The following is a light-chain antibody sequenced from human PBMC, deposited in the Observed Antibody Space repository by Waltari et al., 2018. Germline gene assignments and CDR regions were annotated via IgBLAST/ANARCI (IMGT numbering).Light chain of an antibody. CDR3: QSYDTSLSVV. CDR1: GSNLGAGYD. Sequence: QSVLTQPPSVSGAPGPRVSISCTGSGSNLGAGYDVHWYQQHPGNAPKLLIYGTSTRPPGVPDRFFGSQSGTSASLAITALQAEDEAEYYCQSYDTSLSVVFGGGTKLTVL. V-gene: IGLV1-40*01. J-gene: IGLJ2*01. CDR2: GTS.